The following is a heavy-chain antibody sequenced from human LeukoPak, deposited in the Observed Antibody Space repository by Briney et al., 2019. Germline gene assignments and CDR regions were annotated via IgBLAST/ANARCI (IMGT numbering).Heavy chain of an antibody. V-gene: IGHV3-23*01. D-gene: IGHD3-10*01. CDR3: AKDGYGSGGRRFDP. CDR2: ISPSGGIT. J-gene: IGHJ5*02. Sequence: GGSLRLSCAASGFTFSSHGMNWVRQAPGKGLEWVSGISPSGGITYYTDSVKGRFTISRDNSKNTVSLQMNNLRVEDTAIYYCAKDGYGSGGRRFDPWGQGTLVTVSS. CDR1: GFTFSSHG.